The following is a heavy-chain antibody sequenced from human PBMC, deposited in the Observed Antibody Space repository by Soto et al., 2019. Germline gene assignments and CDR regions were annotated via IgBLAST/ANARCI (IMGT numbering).Heavy chain of an antibody. J-gene: IGHJ3*02. CDR3: ARKEYYYDSSGQGVDAFEI. Sequence: PGGSLRLSCAASGFTFSSYEMNWVRQAPGKGLEWVSYISSSGSTIYYADSVKGRFTISRDNAKNSLYLQMNSLRAEDTAVYYCARKEYYYDSSGQGVDAFEIWGQGTMVTVSS. CDR1: GFTFSSYE. V-gene: IGHV3-48*03. CDR2: ISSSGSTI. D-gene: IGHD3-22*01.